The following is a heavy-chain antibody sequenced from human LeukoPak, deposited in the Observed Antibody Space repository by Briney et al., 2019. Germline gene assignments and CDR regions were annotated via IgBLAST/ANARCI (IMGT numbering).Heavy chain of an antibody. J-gene: IGHJ4*02. CDR3: ARAQWLSPNSAFDY. V-gene: IGHV4-59*12. CDR2: IYYSGST. D-gene: IGHD3-22*01. Sequence: SETLSLTCTVSGGSISSYYWSWIRQPPGKGLEWIGYIYYSGSTNYNPSLKSRVTISVDTSKNQFSLKLSSVTAADTAVYYCARAQWLSPNSAFDYWGQGTLVTVSS. CDR1: GGSISSYY.